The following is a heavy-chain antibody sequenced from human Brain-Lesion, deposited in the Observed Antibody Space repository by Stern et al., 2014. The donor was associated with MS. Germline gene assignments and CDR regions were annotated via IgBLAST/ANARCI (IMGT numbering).Heavy chain of an antibody. Sequence: VQLVESGPGLVKPSQTLSLTCNVSGDSISSGDNYWSWIRQSPGKGLEWLGYIYYIGSTFYNPSLKSRVTISVDTSQNQFSLRLSSVTAADTAVYYCARGESSRYYYYFDYWGQGTLVTVSS. CDR3: ARGESSRYYYYFDY. CDR1: GDSISSGDNY. V-gene: IGHV4-30-4*01. CDR2: IYYIGST. J-gene: IGHJ4*02. D-gene: IGHD3-22*01.